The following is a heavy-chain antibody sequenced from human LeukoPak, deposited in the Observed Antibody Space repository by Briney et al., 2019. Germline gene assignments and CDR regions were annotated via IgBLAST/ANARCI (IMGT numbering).Heavy chain of an antibody. CDR1: GYTFTSYY. CDR3: ARGPYSSSYFVTTPWFDP. CDR2: INPNSGGT. D-gene: IGHD6-13*01. J-gene: IGHJ5*02. V-gene: IGHV1-2*02. Sequence: ASVKVSCKASGYTFTSYYMHWVRQAPGQGLEWMGWINPNSGGTNYAQKFQGRVTMTRDTSISTAYMDLSRLKSDDTAVYYCARGPYSSSYFVTTPWFDPWGQGTLVTVSS.